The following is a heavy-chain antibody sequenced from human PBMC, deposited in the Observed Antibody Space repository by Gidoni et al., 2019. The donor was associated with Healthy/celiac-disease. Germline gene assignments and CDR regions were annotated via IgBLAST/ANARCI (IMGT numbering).Heavy chain of an antibody. V-gene: IGHV4-39*01. CDR2: IYYSGST. D-gene: IGHD2-15*01. J-gene: IGHJ4*02. Sequence: QLQLQEAGPGLVKPSETLSLTCTVAGGSISSSSYYWGWIRQPPGKGLEWIGSIYYSGSTYYNPSLKSRVTISVDTSKNQFSLKLSSVTAADTAVYYCARHPGKTYRYCSGGSCYFYYFDYWGQGTLVTVSS. CDR1: GGSISSSSYY. CDR3: ARHPGKTYRYCSGGSCYFYYFDY.